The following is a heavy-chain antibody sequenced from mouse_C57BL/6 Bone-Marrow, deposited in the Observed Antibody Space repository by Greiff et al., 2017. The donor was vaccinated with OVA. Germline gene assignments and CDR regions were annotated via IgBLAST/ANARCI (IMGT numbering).Heavy chain of an antibody. CDR2: IRNKANGYTT. V-gene: IGHV7-3*01. CDR1: GFTFTDYY. CDR3: ARYIRGLDY. J-gene: IGHJ2*01. D-gene: IGHD3-2*02. Sequence: EVQRVESGGGLVQPGGSLSLSCAASGFTFTDYYMSWVRQPPGKALEWLGFIRNKANGYTTEYSASVKGRFTISRDNSQSILYLQMNALRAEDSATYYCARYIRGLDYWGQGTTLTVSS.